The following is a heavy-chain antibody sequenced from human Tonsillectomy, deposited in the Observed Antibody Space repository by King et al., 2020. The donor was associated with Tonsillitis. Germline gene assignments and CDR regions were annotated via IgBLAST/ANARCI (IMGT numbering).Heavy chain of an antibody. V-gene: IGHV4-59*01. CDR3: AREYSSGWDRYWYFDL. CDR2: IYYSGST. D-gene: IGHD6-19*01. J-gene: IGHJ2*01. CDR1: GGSISSYY. Sequence: VQLQESGPGLVKPSETLSLTCTVSGGSISSYYWSWIRQPPGKGLEWIGYIYYSGSTNYNPSLESRVTISVDTSKNQFSLQLSSVTAADPAVYYCAREYSSGWDRYWYFDLWGRGTLVTVSS.